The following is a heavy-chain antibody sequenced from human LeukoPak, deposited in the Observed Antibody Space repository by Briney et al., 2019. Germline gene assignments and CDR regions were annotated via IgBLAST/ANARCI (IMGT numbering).Heavy chain of an antibody. CDR2: ISGGGGST. Sequence: GGSLRLSCAASGFTFSSYAMSWVRQAPGKGLEWVSRISGGGGSTYYADSVKGRFTISRDNSKNTLYLQMNSLRAEDTAVYYCAKADNYVWGSSDYWGQGTLVTVSS. J-gene: IGHJ4*02. V-gene: IGHV3-23*01. CDR1: GFTFSSYA. CDR3: AKADNYVWGSSDY. D-gene: IGHD3-16*01.